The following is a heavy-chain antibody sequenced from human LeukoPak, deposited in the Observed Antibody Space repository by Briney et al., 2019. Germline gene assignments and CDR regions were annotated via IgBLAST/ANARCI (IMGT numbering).Heavy chain of an antibody. CDR3: TTGAPRAYSGSYSNC. J-gene: IGHJ4*02. CDR1: GFTFSNAW. D-gene: IGHD1-26*01. Sequence: GGSLRLSCAASGFTFSNAWMSWVRQAPGKGLEWVGRIQSKTDGRTTDYAAPVKGRFTISRDDSQNTLYLQMNSLKTQDTAVYYCTTGAPRAYSGSYSNCWGQGTLVTVS. CDR2: IQSKTDGRTT. V-gene: IGHV3-15*01.